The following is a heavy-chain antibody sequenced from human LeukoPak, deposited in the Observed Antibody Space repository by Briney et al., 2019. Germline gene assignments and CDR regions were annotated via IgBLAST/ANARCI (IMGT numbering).Heavy chain of an antibody. J-gene: IGHJ4*02. D-gene: IGHD5-24*01. V-gene: IGHV5-51*01. CDR3: ARHAVRDGYNRHNDY. CDR1: GYRFTTHW. Sequence: GESLKITCKGSGYRFTTHWIAWVRQMPGKGLEWMGIIYPADSDTRYSPSFQGQVTFSADKSISTAYLQWSSLKASDTAMYYCARHAVRDGYNRHNDYWGQGTLVTVTS. CDR2: IYPADSDT.